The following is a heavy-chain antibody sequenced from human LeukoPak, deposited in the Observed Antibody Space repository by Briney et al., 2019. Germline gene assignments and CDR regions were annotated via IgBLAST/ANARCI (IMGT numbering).Heavy chain of an antibody. CDR3: ARGGWVQQKYYMDD. D-gene: IGHD5-24*01. J-gene: IGHJ6*03. Sequence: ASVKVSCKASGGTFNSYAISWVRQAPGQGLEWMGGIIPIFATTNHAQKFQGRVTITTDESRTTAYMELSSLRSEDTAVYYCARGGWVQQKYYMDDWGKGTTVTVSS. CDR1: GGTFNSYA. V-gene: IGHV1-69*05. CDR2: IIPIFATT.